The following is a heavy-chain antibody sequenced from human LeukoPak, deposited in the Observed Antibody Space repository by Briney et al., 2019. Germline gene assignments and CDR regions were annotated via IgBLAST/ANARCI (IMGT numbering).Heavy chain of an antibody. D-gene: IGHD3-22*01. CDR2: IYTSGST. Sequence: SETLSLTCTVFGDSIRSYYWSWIRQPAGKGLEWIGRIYTSGSTNYNPSLKSRVTMSVDTSKNQFSLKLSSVTAADTAVYYCARELLNYYDSSGYFENYFDYWGQGTLVTVSS. V-gene: IGHV4-4*07. J-gene: IGHJ4*02. CDR1: GDSIRSYY. CDR3: ARELLNYYDSSGYFENYFDY.